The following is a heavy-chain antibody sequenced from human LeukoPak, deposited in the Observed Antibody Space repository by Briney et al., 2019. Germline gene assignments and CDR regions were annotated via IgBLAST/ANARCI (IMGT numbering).Heavy chain of an antibody. V-gene: IGHV4-31*03. J-gene: IGHJ4*02. Sequence: PSQTLSLTCSVSGGSISSEGFYWSWIRQHPGKGLEWIAYIYHSGRTYYNPSLKSRLTISVDTSKNQFSMSLKSVTAADTAVYYCARVVTSSLYFFDYWGQGTLVSVYS. CDR1: GGSISSEGFY. D-gene: IGHD2-21*02. CDR3: ARVVTSSLYFFDY. CDR2: IYHSGRT.